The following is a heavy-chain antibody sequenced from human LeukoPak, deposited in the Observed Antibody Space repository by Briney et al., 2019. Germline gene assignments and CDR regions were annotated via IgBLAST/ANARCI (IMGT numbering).Heavy chain of an antibody. Sequence: GASVKVSCKASGYIFTSKGIAWVRQAPGQGLEWMGWIGVYNGHTSNARKVQGRVTMTRDTSTTTAYMELRSLRSDDTAVYYCARWRSSGLGGDFDLWGQGTAVTVSS. CDR2: IGVYNGHT. CDR1: GYIFTSKG. V-gene: IGHV1-18*01. CDR3: ARWRSSGLGGDFDL. J-gene: IGHJ3*01. D-gene: IGHD6-19*01.